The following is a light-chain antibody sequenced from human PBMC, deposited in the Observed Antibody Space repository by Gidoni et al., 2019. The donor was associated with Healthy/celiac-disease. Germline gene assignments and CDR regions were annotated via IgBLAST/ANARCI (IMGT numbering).Light chain of an antibody. CDR1: NIGSKS. CDR3: QVWDSSSDHVV. CDR2: YDS. J-gene: IGLJ2*01. Sequence: RITCGGNNIGSKSVYWYQQKPGQAPVLVIYYDSDRPSGIPERFSGSNSGNTATLTISRVEAGDEADYYCQVWDSSSDHVVFGGGTKLTVL. V-gene: IGLV3-21*04.